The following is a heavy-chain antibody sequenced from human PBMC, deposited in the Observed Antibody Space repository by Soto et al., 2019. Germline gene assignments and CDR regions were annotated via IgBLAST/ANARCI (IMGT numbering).Heavy chain of an antibody. D-gene: IGHD4-4*01. J-gene: IGHJ6*02. CDR3: AKDQAVTTYYYYGMDV. CDR2: ISGSGGST. V-gene: IGHV3-23*01. CDR1: GFTFSSYA. Sequence: EVQLLESGGGLVQPGGSLRLSCAASGFTFSSYAMSWVRQAPGKGLEWVSAISGSGGSTYYAESVKGRFTISRDNPKNTLYLQMNSLRAEDTAVYYCAKDQAVTTYYYYGMDVWGQGTTVTVSS.